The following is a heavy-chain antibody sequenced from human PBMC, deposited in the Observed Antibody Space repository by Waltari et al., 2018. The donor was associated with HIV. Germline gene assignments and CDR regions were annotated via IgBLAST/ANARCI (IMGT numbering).Heavy chain of an antibody. V-gene: IGHV3-74*03. CDR3: ATTTTTTYFS. CDR2: VNPDGSGT. D-gene: IGHD1-1*01. J-gene: IGHJ5*02. CDR1: GFTFTTTW. Sequence: EVQLVESGGGLVQPGESLRFSCGASGFTFTTTWLHWARQAPGGGLRGVSRVNPDGSGTSYADSVKGRFTISRDNAKNTVYLQMNSLRAEDTAVYYCATTTTTTYFSWGQGTLVTVSS.